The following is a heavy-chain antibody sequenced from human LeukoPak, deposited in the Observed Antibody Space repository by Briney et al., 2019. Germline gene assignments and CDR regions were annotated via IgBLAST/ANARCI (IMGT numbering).Heavy chain of an antibody. CDR1: GFTFSSYG. Sequence: GRSLRLSCAASGFTFSSYGMHWVRQAPGKGLEWVAVIWYDGSNKYYADSVKGRFTISRDNSKNTLYLQMNSLRAEDTAVYYCARSSGIYCDGPDYWGQGTLVTVSS. V-gene: IGHV3-33*01. J-gene: IGHJ4*02. CDR2: IWYDGSNK. CDR3: ARSSGIYCDGPDY. D-gene: IGHD1-26*01.